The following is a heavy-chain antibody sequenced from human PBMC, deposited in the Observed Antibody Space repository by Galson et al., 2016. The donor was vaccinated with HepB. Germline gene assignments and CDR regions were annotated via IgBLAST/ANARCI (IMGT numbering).Heavy chain of an antibody. J-gene: IGHJ3*02. CDR1: GFTFSGYK. CDR3: ARAAHSSGYCDVFDI. D-gene: IGHD3-22*01. CDR2: ISTTSSAM. Sequence: SLRLSCAASGFTFSGYKMNWVRQAPGKALEWVSYISTTSSAMYYADSVKGRFSISRDNAGNTVDLQMNSLRAEDTAVYYCARAAHSSGYCDVFDIWGQGTKVTVSS. V-gene: IGHV3-48*01.